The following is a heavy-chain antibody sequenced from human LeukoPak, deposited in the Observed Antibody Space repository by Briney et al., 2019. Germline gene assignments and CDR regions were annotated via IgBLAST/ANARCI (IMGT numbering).Heavy chain of an antibody. J-gene: IGHJ4*02. D-gene: IGHD3-22*01. CDR1: GFTFSSHA. V-gene: IGHV3-23*01. Sequence: PGGSLRLSCAASGFTFSSHAMSWVRQAPGKGLEWVSAISASYGSTYYADSVRGRFTISRDNSKNTLYLQMNSLRAEDTAVYYCAKDRYYDSGGLYYFDYWGQGTLVTVSS. CDR2: ISASYGST. CDR3: AKDRYYDSGGLYYFDY.